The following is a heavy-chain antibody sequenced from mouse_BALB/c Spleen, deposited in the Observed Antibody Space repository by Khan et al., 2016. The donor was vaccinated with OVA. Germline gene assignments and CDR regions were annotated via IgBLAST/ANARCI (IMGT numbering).Heavy chain of an antibody. CDR2: IWSGGST. J-gene: IGHJ3*01. D-gene: IGHD1-1*01. V-gene: IGHV2-2*02. CDR1: GFSLTSYG. Sequence: QVQLKESGPGLVQPSQSLSITCTVSGFSLTSYGVHWVRQSPGKGLEWLGVIWSGGSTDYNAAFISRLSISKDNSKSQVFFKMNSLQANDTAIYYCARERGSYYGSSPWFAYWGQGTLVTVSA. CDR3: ARERGSYYGSSPWFAY.